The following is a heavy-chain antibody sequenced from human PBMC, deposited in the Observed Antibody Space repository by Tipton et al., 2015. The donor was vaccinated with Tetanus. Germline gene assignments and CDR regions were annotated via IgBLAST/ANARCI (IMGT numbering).Heavy chain of an antibody. V-gene: IGHV5-51*01. CDR2: IYPGDSDT. D-gene: IGHD1-26*01. CDR3: ARDAGATVYYFYMDV. Sequence: QLVQSGAEEKKPGESLKISCKGSGYSFTSYWIGWVRQMPGKGLEWMGIIYPGDSDTRYSPSFQGQVTISADKSISTAYLQWSSLKASDPAMYYCARDAGATVYYFYMDVWGKGTTVTVAS. CDR1: GYSFTSYW. J-gene: IGHJ6*03.